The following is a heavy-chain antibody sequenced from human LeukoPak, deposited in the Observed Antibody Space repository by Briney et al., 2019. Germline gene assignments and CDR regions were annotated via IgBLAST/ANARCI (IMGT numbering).Heavy chain of an antibody. CDR2: LYYSGST. D-gene: IGHD6-6*01. V-gene: IGHV4-39*01. Sequence: SSETLSLTCTVSGGSISSSSYYWGWIRQPPGKGLEWIGSLYYSGSTYYNPSPKSRVTISVDTSKNQFSLKLGSVTAADTAVYYCARRSSSWNAFDIWGRGTMVTVSS. CDR3: ARRSSSWNAFDI. CDR1: GGSISSSSYY. J-gene: IGHJ3*02.